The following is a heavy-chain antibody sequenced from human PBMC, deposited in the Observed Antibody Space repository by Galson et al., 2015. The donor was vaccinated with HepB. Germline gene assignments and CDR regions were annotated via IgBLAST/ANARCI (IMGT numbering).Heavy chain of an antibody. D-gene: IGHD3-22*01. CDR1: GFTVTNFY. CDR3: VRDSDPKEGYHDGSGIPPM. CDR2: IHRGGST. Sequence: SLRLSCAASGFTVTNFYMSWVRQAPGKGLEWASVIHRGGSTYYADSVKGRFTISRDKRTLFLQMNSLGVEDTAVYYCVRDSDPKEGYHDGSGIPPMWGQGTLVTVSS. J-gene: IGHJ4*02. V-gene: IGHV3-66*01.